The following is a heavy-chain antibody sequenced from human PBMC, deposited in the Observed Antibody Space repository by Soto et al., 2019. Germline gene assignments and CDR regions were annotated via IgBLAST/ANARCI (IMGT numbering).Heavy chain of an antibody. CDR1: GFTFSGSA. V-gene: IGHV3-73*01. Sequence: GGSLRLSCAASGFTFSGSAMHWVRQASGKGLEWVGRIRSKANSYATAYAASVKGRFTISRDDSKNTAYLQMNSLKTEDTAVYYCTRLHHIFEGYYYYGMDVWGQGTTVTVSS. D-gene: IGHD3-3*01. CDR3: TRLHHIFEGYYYYGMDV. J-gene: IGHJ6*02. CDR2: IRSKANSYAT.